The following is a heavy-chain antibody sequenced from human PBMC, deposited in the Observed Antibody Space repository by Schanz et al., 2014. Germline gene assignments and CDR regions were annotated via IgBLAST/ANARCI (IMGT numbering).Heavy chain of an antibody. CDR2: ISGGGGTR. D-gene: IGHD2-2*01. Sequence: EVQLLESGGGLVKPGGSLGLSCAASGFTFSSYGMSWVRQGPGKGLEWVSGISGGGGTRNYADSVKGRFTVFRDNSKRTLYLEINDPRAEDTAVYYCAKDSCSSTTCYGYGMDVWGQGSTVTVSS. J-gene: IGHJ6*02. CDR1: GFTFSSYG. CDR3: AKDSCSSTTCYGYGMDV. V-gene: IGHV3-23*01.